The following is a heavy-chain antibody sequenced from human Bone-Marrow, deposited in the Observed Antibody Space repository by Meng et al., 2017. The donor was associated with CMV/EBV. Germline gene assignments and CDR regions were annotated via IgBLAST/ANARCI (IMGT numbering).Heavy chain of an antibody. V-gene: IGHV3-7*01. CDR3: ARAAQDWYTKIVDYGMDG. J-gene: IGHJ6*02. CDR1: GFTFGNYW. D-gene: IGHD1-26*01. CDR2: IKQDGSEK. Sequence: GESLKISCAASGFTFGNYWMTWVRQAPGKGLEWVANIKQDGSEKYYVDSVKGRFTISRDNTKNSLYLQMNSLRTEDTAVFYCARAAQDWYTKIVDYGMDGWGQGTTVTVSS.